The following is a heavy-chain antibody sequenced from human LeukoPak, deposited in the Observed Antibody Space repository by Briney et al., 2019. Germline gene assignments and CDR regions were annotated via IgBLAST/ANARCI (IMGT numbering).Heavy chain of an antibody. J-gene: IGHJ5*02. V-gene: IGHV3-21*01. CDR3: VREKYCSGTSCYPLFDP. CDR1: GFTFSSYS. Sequence: GGSLRLSCAASGFTFSSYSMNWVRQAPGKGLEWVSSISSSSSYIYYADSVKGRFTISRDNAKNSLYLQMNSLRAEDTAVYYCVREKYCSGTSCYPLFDPWGQGTLVTVSS. CDR2: ISSSSSYI. D-gene: IGHD2-2*01.